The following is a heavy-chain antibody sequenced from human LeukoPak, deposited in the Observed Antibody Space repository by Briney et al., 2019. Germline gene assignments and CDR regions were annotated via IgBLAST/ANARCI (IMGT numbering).Heavy chain of an antibody. CDR3: AREMVAPPSLDY. CDR2: ISSSSSYI. D-gene: IGHD2-8*01. V-gene: IGHV3-21*01. Sequence: GGSLRLSCAASGFTFSSYSMNWVRQAPGKGLEWVSSISSSSSYIYYADSVKGRFTISRDNAKNSLYLQMNSLRAEDTAVYYRAREMVAPPSLDYWGQGTLVTVSS. CDR1: GFTFSSYS. J-gene: IGHJ4*02.